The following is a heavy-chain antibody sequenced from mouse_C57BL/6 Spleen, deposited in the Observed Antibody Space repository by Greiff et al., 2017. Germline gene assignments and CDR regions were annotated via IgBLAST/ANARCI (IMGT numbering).Heavy chain of an antibody. CDR2: ISSGSSTI. CDR1: GFTFSDYG. V-gene: IGHV5-17*01. D-gene: IGHD1-1*01. Sequence: EVQRVESGGGLVKPGGSLKLSCAASGFTFSDYGMHWVRQAPEKGLEWVAYISSGSSTIYYADTVKGRFTSSRDNAKNTLFLQMTSLRSEDTAMYYCARNYGSSYNYAMDYWGQGTSVTVSS. CDR3: ARNYGSSYNYAMDY. J-gene: IGHJ4*01.